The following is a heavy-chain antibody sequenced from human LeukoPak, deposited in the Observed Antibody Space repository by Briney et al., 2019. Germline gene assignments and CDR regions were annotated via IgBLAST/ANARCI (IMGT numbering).Heavy chain of an antibody. CDR2: IYYSGST. CDR1: GGSISGYY. D-gene: IGHD6-19*01. J-gene: IGHJ4*02. Sequence: KPSETLSLTCTVSGGSISGYYWSWIRQPPGKGLEWIGYIYYSGSTNYNPSLKSRVTISVDTSKNQFSLKLSSVTAADTAVYYCARGLYSSGWALFDYWGQGTLVTVSS. CDR3: ARGLYSSGWALFDY. V-gene: IGHV4-59*01.